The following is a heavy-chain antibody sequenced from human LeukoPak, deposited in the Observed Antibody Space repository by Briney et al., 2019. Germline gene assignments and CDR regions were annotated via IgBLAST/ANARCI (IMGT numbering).Heavy chain of an antibody. Sequence: GGSLRLSCAASGFTFSSYGMHWVRQAPGKGLEWVAVIWYDGSNKYYADSVKGRFTISRDNSKNTLYLQMNSLRAEDTAVYYCARDLYCSSTSCYDYWGQGTLVTVSS. D-gene: IGHD2-2*01. CDR3: ARDLYCSSTSCYDY. V-gene: IGHV3-33*01. CDR1: GFTFSSYG. CDR2: IWYDGSNK. J-gene: IGHJ4*02.